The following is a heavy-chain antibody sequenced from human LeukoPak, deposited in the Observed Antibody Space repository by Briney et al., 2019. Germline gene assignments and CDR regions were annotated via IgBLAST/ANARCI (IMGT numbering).Heavy chain of an antibody. D-gene: IGHD2-15*01. Sequence: GGSLRLSCATSGIIFSNYDIHWVRQAPGKGLEWVSGVTSGGNTYYADSVKGQFTISRDNSKNTLYLQMNTLRAEDTAVYFCASRDPCSGGMCYGLGYWGQGTLVSVSS. J-gene: IGHJ4*02. V-gene: IGHV3-23*01. CDR2: VTSGGNT. CDR1: GIIFSNYD. CDR3: ASRDPCSGGMCYGLGY.